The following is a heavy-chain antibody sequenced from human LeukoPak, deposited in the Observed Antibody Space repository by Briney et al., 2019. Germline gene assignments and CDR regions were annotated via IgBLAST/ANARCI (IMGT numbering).Heavy chain of an antibody. CDR3: ARDKELVRDAFDI. D-gene: IGHD6-6*01. V-gene: IGHV4-34*01. J-gene: IGHJ3*02. CDR2: INHSGST. CDR1: GGSFSGYY. Sequence: SETLSLTCAVYGGSFSGYYWSWIRQPPGKGLEWIGEINHSGSTNYNPSLKSRVTISVDTSKNQFSLKLSSVTAADTAVYYCARDKELVRDAFDIWGQGTMVTVSS.